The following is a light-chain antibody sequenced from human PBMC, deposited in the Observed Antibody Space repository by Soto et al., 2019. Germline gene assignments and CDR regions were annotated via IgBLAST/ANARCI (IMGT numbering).Light chain of an antibody. CDR3: SSYTSSITRA. CDR2: EVS. CDR1: SGDVGAYNY. Sequence: QSVLTQPASVSGSPGQSITISCAGTSGDVGAYNYVSWYQQHPGKAPKLIIYEVSNRPSGVSDRLSGPKSGYTASLTISGLQAEDEADYYCSSYTSSITRAFGGGTKVTVL. J-gene: IGLJ3*02. V-gene: IGLV2-14*01.